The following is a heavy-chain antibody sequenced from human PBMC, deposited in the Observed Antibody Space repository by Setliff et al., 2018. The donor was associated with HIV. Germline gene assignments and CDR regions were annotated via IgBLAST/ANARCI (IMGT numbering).Heavy chain of an antibody. CDR2: IKHSGST. Sequence: SETLSLTCAVYGGSFSGYYWSWIRQPPGKGLEWIGEIKHSGSTNYKPSLKSRVTISVDTSKNQFSLNLSSVTAADTAVDYCARDVTAAGTGLFDLWGKGTLVTVSS. CDR3: ARDVTAAGTGLFDL. V-gene: IGHV4-34*01. CDR1: GGSFSGYY. D-gene: IGHD6-13*01. J-gene: IGHJ4*02.